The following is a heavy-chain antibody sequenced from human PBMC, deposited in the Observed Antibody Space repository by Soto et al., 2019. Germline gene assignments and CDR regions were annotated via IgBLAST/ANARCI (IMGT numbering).Heavy chain of an antibody. Sequence: QVQLVQSGAEVKKPGSSVKVSCKASGGTFSSYTISWVRQAPGQGLEWMGRIIPILGIANYAQKFQGRVTITADKPTSTAYMELSSLRSEDTAVYYCARAPSQPSGYYGMDVWGQGTTVTVSS. CDR3: ARAPSQPSGYYGMDV. CDR2: IIPILGIA. CDR1: GGTFSSYT. J-gene: IGHJ6*02. V-gene: IGHV1-69*02. D-gene: IGHD3-10*01.